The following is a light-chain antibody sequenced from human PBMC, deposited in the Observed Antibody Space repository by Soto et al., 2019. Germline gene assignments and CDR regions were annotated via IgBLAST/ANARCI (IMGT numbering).Light chain of an antibody. V-gene: IGLV2-14*01. CDR3: SSYTSSSRVV. Sequence: QSALTQPASVSGSPGQSITISCTGTSSDVGGYNYVSWYQQFPGKAPKLMIYEVSDRPSGVSNRFSGSKSGNTASLTISGLQAEDEANYYCSSYTSSSRVVFGGGTKVTVL. J-gene: IGLJ2*01. CDR1: SSDVGGYNY. CDR2: EVS.